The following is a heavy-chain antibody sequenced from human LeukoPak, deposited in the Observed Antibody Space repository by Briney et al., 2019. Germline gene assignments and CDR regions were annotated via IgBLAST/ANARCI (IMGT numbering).Heavy chain of an antibody. V-gene: IGHV3-23*01. D-gene: IGHD2-2*01. Sequence: GGSLRLSCAASGFTFSSYAMRWVRQAPGKGLGWVSAISGSGGSTSYAGSVKSRFTISRDNSKNTLYLQMNSLRAEDTAVYYCAKGAVYVIVVVPAALDYWVQGTLVTVSS. CDR1: GFTFSSYA. J-gene: IGHJ4*02. CDR2: ISGSGGST. CDR3: AKGAVYVIVVVPAALDY.